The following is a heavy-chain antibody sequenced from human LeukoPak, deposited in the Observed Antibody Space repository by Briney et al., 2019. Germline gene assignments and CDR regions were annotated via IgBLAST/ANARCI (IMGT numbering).Heavy chain of an antibody. V-gene: IGHV4-34*01. D-gene: IGHD3-9*01. CDR2: INHSGST. Sequence: SETLSLTCAVYGGSFSGYYWSWIRQPPGKGLEWIGEINHSGSTNYNPSLKSRVTISVDTSKNQFSLKLSSVTAADTAVYYCARSRARGYFDWLSFDYWGQGTLVTVSS. J-gene: IGHJ4*02. CDR3: ARSRARGYFDWLSFDY. CDR1: GGSFSGYY.